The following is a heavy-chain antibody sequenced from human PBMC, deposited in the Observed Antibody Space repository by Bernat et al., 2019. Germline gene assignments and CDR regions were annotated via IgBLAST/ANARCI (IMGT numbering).Heavy chain of an antibody. J-gene: IGHJ4*02. CDR2: IYYSGST. D-gene: IGHD2-2*01. CDR3: ARAKRDRSIVVVPAAIVGFDY. Sequence: QVQLQESGPGLVKPSQTLSLTCTVSGGSISSGGYYWSWIRQHPGKGLEWIGYIYYSGSTYYNPSLKSRVTISVDTSKNQFSLKLSSVTAADTAVYYCARAKRDRSIVVVPAAIVGFDYWGQGTLVTVSS. CDR1: GGSISSGGYY. V-gene: IGHV4-31*03.